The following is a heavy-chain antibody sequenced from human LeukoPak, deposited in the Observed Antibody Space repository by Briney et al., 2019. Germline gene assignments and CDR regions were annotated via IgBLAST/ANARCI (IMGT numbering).Heavy chain of an antibody. CDR2: IYYSGST. D-gene: IGHD5-18*01. V-gene: IGHV4-30-4*01. CDR1: GGSISSGDYY. J-gene: IGHJ4*02. CDR3: AREVGYSFRSETDY. Sequence: PSETLSLTCTVSGGSISSGDYYWSWIRQPPGKGLEWIRYIYYSGSTYYNPSLKSRVTISVDTSKNQFSLKLSSVTAADTAVYYCAREVGYSFRSETDYWGQGTLVTVSS.